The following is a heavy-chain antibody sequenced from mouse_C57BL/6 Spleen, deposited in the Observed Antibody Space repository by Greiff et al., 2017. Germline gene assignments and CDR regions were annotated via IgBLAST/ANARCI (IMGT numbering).Heavy chain of an antibody. V-gene: IGHV1-82*01. D-gene: IGHD2-2*01. J-gene: IGHJ2*01. CDR2: IYPGDGDT. CDR1: GYAFSSSW. Sequence: QVQLQQSGPELVKPGASVKISCKASGYAFSSSWMNWVKQRPGKGLEWIGRIYPGDGDTNYNGKFKGKATLTADKSSSTAYMQLSSLTSEDSAVYLCARGSYYGYDWGQGTTLTVSS. CDR3: ARGSYYGYD.